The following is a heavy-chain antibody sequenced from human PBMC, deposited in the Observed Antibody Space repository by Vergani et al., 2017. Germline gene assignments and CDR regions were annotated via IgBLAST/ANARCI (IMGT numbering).Heavy chain of an antibody. CDR2: ICHTEDT. CDR3: ATIGYRRWGYYFDY. V-gene: IGHV4-4*03. D-gene: IGHD2-2*02. CDR1: GDSISSNNC. J-gene: IGHJ4*02. Sequence: QVQLQESGPGLVKPPGTLSLTCAVSGDSISSNNCWTWVRQPPGKGLEWIGEICHTEDTKYSPSLKSRVTVSVHESRHLFSPRLNSVTAADTAVYYCATIGYRRWGYYFDYWGQGILVTVSS.